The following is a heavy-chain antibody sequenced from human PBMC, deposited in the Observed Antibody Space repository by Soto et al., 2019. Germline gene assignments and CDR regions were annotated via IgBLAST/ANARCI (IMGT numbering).Heavy chain of an antibody. V-gene: IGHV3-53*01. CDR3: ARDMRPYDSSGYYPLGYYYYGMDV. CDR1: GFILSSSY. CDR2: IYSGGST. D-gene: IGHD3-22*01. Sequence: GGSQSLSYSSSGFILSSSYMSWVRQAPGKGLEWVSVIYSGGSTYYADSVKGRFTISRDNSKNTLYLQMNSLRAEDTAVYYCARDMRPYDSSGYYPLGYYYYGMDVWGQGTTVTVSS. J-gene: IGHJ6*02.